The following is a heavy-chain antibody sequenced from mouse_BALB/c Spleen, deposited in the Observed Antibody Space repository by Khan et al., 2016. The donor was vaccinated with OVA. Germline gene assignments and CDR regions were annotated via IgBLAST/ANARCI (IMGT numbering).Heavy chain of an antibody. V-gene: IGHV5-6*02. D-gene: IGHD1-1*01. J-gene: IGHJ3*01. CDR3: ARRAYYYNSEGFAY. CDR2: INTGGAYT. Sequence: VVLGGHFVRPGGSLILSCAASGFTFSTYGMSWVRQTPDKRLEWVATINTGGAYTYYPDTVTGRFTIFRDNAKNTLYLQLSSLKSEETAIYYCARRAYYYNSEGFAYWGRGTLVTVSA. CDR1: GFTFSTYG.